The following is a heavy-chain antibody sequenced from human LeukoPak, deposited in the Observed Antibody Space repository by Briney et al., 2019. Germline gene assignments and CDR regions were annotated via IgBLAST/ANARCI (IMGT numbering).Heavy chain of an antibody. CDR3: AKDDRGVVVIAIRY. V-gene: IGHV3-23*01. CDR2: ICDSGGST. J-gene: IGHJ4*02. D-gene: IGHD2-21*01. Sequence: GGSLRLSCAASGFTFSSYAMSWVRQAPGKGLEWVSTICDSGGSTYYADSVKGRFTISRDNSKNTLYLQMNSLRAEDTALYYCAKDDRGVVVIAIRYWGQGTLVTVSS. CDR1: GFTFSSYA.